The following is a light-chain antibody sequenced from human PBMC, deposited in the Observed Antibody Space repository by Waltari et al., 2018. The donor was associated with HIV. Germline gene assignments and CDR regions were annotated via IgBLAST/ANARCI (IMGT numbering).Light chain of an antibody. CDR2: WSS. V-gene: IGKV4-1*01. J-gene: IGKJ2*01. CDR3: QQYFSVPYT. Sequence: DVVMTQSPDSLAVSLGERAILKCKSNQSLFYTSDNKNFLAWYQQKAGQRPRLLIYWSSTRASGVPDRFSGSGSETDFTLTITSLQAEDVAIYFCQQYFSVPYTFGQGTKLEIK. CDR1: QSLFYTSDNKNF.